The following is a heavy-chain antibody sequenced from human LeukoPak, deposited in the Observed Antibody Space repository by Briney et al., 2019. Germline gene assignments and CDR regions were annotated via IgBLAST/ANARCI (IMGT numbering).Heavy chain of an antibody. CDR1: GFTFSSYW. J-gene: IGHJ4*02. V-gene: IGHV3-74*01. D-gene: IGHD6-6*01. Sequence: GGSLRLACAASGFTFSSYWMHWVRQAPGNGLGWVSRINSDGSSTSYADSVKGRFTISRDNAKNTLYLQMNSLRAEDTAVYYCARDKPSSIAARFDYWGQGTLVTVSS. CDR2: INSDGSST. CDR3: ARDKPSSIAARFDY.